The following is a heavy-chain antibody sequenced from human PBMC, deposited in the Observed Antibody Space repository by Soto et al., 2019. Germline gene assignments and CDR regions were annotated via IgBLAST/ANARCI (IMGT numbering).Heavy chain of an antibody. CDR1: GYTFISYW. Sequence: GEPLKISCNGSGYTFISYWISWVRHMPGKGLEWMGRIDPSDSYTNYSPSFQGHVTISADKSISTAYLQWSSLKASDTATYYCAVMLPLEYDFDYWGHGSLVTVSS. CDR3: AVMLPLEYDFDY. V-gene: IGHV5-10-1*01. D-gene: IGHD3-16*01. J-gene: IGHJ4*01. CDR2: IDPSDSYT.